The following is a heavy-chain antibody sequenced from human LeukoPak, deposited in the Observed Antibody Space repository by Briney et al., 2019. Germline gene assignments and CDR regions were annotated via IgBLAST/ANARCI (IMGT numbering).Heavy chain of an antibody. Sequence: GGSLRLSCAASGFTFSNAWMSWVRQAPGEGLEWVGRIKSKTDGGTTDYAAPVKGRFTISRDDSKNTLYLQMNSLKTEDTAVYYCTTEPYYYDGSGHSVWGQGTLVTVSS. CDR2: IKSKTDGGTT. J-gene: IGHJ4*02. D-gene: IGHD3-22*01. V-gene: IGHV3-15*01. CDR1: GFTFSNAW. CDR3: TTEPYYYDGSGHSV.